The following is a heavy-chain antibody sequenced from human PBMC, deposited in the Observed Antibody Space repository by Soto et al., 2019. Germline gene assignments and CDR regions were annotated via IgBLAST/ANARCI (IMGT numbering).Heavy chain of an antibody. CDR2: IYWDDDK. V-gene: IGHV2-5*02. Sequence: QITLKESGPTLVKPTQTLTLTCTFSGFSLSTSGVGVGWIRQPPGKALEWLALIYWDDDKRYSPSLKSRLTITKDTSKNQVVLTMTNMDPVDTATYYCAHRPGADILTGYYRAYYYYGMDVWGQGTTVTVSS. D-gene: IGHD3-9*01. J-gene: IGHJ6*02. CDR1: GFSLSTSGVG. CDR3: AHRPGADILTGYYRAYYYYGMDV.